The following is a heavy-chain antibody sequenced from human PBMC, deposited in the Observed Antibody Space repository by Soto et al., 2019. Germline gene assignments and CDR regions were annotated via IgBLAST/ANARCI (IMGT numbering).Heavy chain of an antibody. CDR2: ISSDGSTK. V-gene: IGHV3-30-3*01. CDR3: ARVGYSSNLYMGYYFHY. J-gene: IGHJ4*02. Sequence: PGGSLRLSCAASGFTFSTYAMHWVRQAPGKGLEWVAVISSDGSTKYYADSLKGRFTISRDSSMNTVYLQMNSLRAEDTAVYYYARVGYSSNLYMGYYFHYWGLGTLVTVSS. D-gene: IGHD6-13*01. CDR1: GFTFSTYA.